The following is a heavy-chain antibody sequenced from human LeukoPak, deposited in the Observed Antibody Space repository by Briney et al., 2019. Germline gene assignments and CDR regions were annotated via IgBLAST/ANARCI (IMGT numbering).Heavy chain of an antibody. D-gene: IGHD2-2*01. V-gene: IGHV4-39*01. CDR3: ARQDIVVVPAAILYWFDP. CDR1: GGSISSSSYY. Sequence: SETLSLTCTVSGGSISSSSYYWGWLRQPPGRGLEGLGSIYYSGSTYYIPSLKSRVTISVDTSKNQFSLKLSSVTAADTALYYCARQDIVVVPAAILYWFDPWGQGTLVTVSS. J-gene: IGHJ5*02. CDR2: IYYSGST.